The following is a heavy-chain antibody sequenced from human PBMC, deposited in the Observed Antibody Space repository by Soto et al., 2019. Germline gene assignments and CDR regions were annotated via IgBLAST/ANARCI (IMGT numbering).Heavy chain of an antibody. D-gene: IGHD2-15*01. CDR3: ARSEEVVVAATSAFDI. J-gene: IGHJ3*02. CDR2: IYSGGST. V-gene: IGHV3-66*01. CDR1: GFTVSSNY. Sequence: GGSLRLSCAASGFTVSSNYMSWVRQAPGKGLEWVSVIYSGGSTYYADSVKGRFTISRDNSKNTLYLQMNSLRAEDTAVYYCARSEEVVVAATSAFDIWGQGTMVTVSS.